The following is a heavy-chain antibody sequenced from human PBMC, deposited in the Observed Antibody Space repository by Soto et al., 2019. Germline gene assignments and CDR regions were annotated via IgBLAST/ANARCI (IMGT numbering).Heavy chain of an antibody. CDR1: GFTFSDYY. CDR2: ISSSGSTI. CDR3: AGPSGSNYYYGMDV. V-gene: IGHV3-11*01. Sequence: PGGSLRLSCAASGFTFSDYYMSWIRQAPGKGLEWVSYISSSGSTIYYADSVKGRFTISRVNAKNSQYLQMNSLRAEDTAVYYCAGPSGSNYYYGMDVWGQGTTVTVSS. J-gene: IGHJ6*02.